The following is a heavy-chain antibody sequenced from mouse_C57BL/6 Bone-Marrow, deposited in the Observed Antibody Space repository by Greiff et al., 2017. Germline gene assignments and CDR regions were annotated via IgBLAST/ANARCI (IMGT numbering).Heavy chain of an antibody. D-gene: IGHD2-4*01. J-gene: IGHJ1*03. CDR1: GYTFTSYW. V-gene: IGHV1-69*01. CDR2: IDPSDSYT. Sequence: QVQLQQPGAELVMPGASVKLSCKASGYTFTSYWMHWVKQRPGQGLEWIGEIDPSDSYTNYNQKFKGKSTLTVDKSSSTAYMQLSSLTSEDSAVYSCARFTMITTGYFDVWVTGTTVTVSS. CDR3: ARFTMITTGYFDV.